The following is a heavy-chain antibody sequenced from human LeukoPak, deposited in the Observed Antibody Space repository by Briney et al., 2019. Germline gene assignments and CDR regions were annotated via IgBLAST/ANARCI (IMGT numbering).Heavy chain of an antibody. CDR3: ATAHQLPVRDDY. CDR1: GHTLSSYW. Sequence: GGSLTLSCAPSGHTLSSYWMHWLRQARGKGLVWVSHINSYGSRTSFADAVKGRFTISRDNAKNTLYLQMNSLRAEDTAVYYCATAHQLPVRDDYWGQGTLVTVSS. CDR2: INSYGSRT. D-gene: IGHD2-2*01. J-gene: IGHJ4*02. V-gene: IGHV3-74*01.